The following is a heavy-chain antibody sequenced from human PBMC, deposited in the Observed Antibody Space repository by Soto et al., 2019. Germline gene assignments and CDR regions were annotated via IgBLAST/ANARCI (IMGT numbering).Heavy chain of an antibody. V-gene: IGHV3-21*01. J-gene: IGHJ4*02. CDR2: ISGDGNYK. CDR3: ARIECSCFLPYARQGYLYS. D-gene: IGHD2-15*01. Sequence: PGGSLRLSCAASVFSFFTYTMDWVRQAPGKELEWVSSISGDGNYKYYARSVRGRFTISRDNAKNSLYLHMNSLYAEDTAVYYSARIECSCFLPYARQGYLYSWVQGTLLTVSS. CDR1: VFSFFTYT.